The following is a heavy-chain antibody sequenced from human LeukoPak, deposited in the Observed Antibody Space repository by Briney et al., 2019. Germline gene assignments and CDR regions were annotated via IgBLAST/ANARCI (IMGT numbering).Heavy chain of an antibody. J-gene: IGHJ4*02. D-gene: IGHD1-26*01. CDR2: IWYDGSNK. CDR1: GFTFSSYG. Sequence: GGSLRLSCAASGFTFSSYGMHWVRQAPGKGLEWVAVIWYDGSNKDYADSVKGRFTISRDNSKNTLYLQMNSLRAEDTAVYYCARDETGGYSGSYADYWGQGTLVTVSS. CDR3: ARDETGGYSGSYADY. V-gene: IGHV3-33*01.